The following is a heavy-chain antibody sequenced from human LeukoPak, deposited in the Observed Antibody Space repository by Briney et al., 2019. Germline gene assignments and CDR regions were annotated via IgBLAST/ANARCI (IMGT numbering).Heavy chain of an antibody. J-gene: IGHJ1*01. CDR2: IYYSGST. Sequence: PSETLSLTCTVSGGSISSYYWSWIRQPPGKGLEWIGYIYYSGSTNYNPSLKSRVTISVDTSKNQFSLKLSSVTAADTAVYYCARGGPYCGGDCYQLPEYFQHWGQGTLVTVSS. CDR3: ARGGPYCGGDCYQLPEYFQH. V-gene: IGHV4-59*01. CDR1: GGSISSYY. D-gene: IGHD2-21*01.